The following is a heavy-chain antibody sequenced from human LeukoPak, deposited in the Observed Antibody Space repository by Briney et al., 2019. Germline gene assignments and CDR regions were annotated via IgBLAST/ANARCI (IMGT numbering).Heavy chain of an antibody. Sequence: KTGGSLRLSCAASGFTSSSYSMNWVRQAPGKGLEWVSSISSSSSYIYYADSVKGRFTISRDNAKNSLYLQMNSLRAEDTAVYYCARVGVVAATDWGQGTLVTVSS. CDR1: GFTSSSYS. V-gene: IGHV3-21*01. J-gene: IGHJ4*02. D-gene: IGHD2-15*01. CDR3: ARVGVVAATD. CDR2: ISSSSSYI.